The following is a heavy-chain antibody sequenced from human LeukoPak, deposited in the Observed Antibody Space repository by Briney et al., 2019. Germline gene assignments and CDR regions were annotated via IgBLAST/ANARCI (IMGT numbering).Heavy chain of an antibody. Sequence: GGSLRLSCAASGFTFSSYAMSWVRQAPGKGLEWVSAISGSGGSTYYADSVKGRFTISRDNPKNTLYLQMNSLRAEDTAVYYCARDSNDYGDYGRNTYYYYYGMDVWGQGTTVTVSS. CDR3: ARDSNDYGDYGRNTYYYYYGMDV. CDR1: GFTFSSYA. CDR2: ISGSGGST. V-gene: IGHV3-23*01. D-gene: IGHD4-17*01. J-gene: IGHJ6*02.